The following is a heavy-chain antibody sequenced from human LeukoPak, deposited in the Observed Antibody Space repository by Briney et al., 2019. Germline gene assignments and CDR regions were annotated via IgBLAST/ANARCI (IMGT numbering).Heavy chain of an antibody. D-gene: IGHD7-27*01. J-gene: IGHJ4*02. Sequence: GGSLRLSCAASGFTFSSYWMHWVRQDPGKGLVWVSRINSDGSITTYADSVKGRFTISRDNAKNTLYLQMDSLRAEDTAIYYCARSPSYYDYWGQGTLVTVSS. V-gene: IGHV3-74*01. CDR2: INSDGSIT. CDR3: ARSPSYYDY. CDR1: GFTFSSYW.